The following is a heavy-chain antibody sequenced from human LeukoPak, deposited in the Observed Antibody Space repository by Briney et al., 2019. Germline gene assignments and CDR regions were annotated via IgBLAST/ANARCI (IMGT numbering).Heavy chain of an antibody. Sequence: GGSLRLSCAASGFTVSSNYMTWVRQAPGKGLEWVSLIYSGGSTHYADSVKGRFTISRDSSKNTLYLQMNSLRAEDTAVYYCARGISIFGVVISPSFDYWGQGTLVTVSS. CDR2: IYSGGST. CDR3: ARGISIFGVVISPSFDY. V-gene: IGHV3-66*01. J-gene: IGHJ4*02. CDR1: GFTVSSNY. D-gene: IGHD3-3*01.